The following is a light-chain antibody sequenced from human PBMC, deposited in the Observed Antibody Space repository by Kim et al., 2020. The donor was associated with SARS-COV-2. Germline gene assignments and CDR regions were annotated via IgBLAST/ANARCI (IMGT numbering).Light chain of an antibody. CDR1: SLRSDY. CDR2: DKN. Sequence: ALGQTVRITCQGDSLRSDYATWYQQKPGQAPVLVIYDKNNRPSGIPARFSGSYSGNTAFLTITGAQAGDDAVYHCNSRESGVNHVIFGGGTQLTVL. CDR3: NSRESGVNHVI. J-gene: IGLJ2*01. V-gene: IGLV3-19*01.